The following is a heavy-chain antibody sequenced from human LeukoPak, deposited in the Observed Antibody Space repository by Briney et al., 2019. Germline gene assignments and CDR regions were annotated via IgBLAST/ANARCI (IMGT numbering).Heavy chain of an antibody. Sequence: GGSLRLSCAASGFTFDDYAMHWVRQAPGKGLEWVSLISWDGISTYYADSVKGRFTISRDNSKNSLYLQMNSLRAEDTALYYCAKGYSSGRYENWFDPWGQGTLVTVSS. CDR1: GFTFDDYA. CDR3: AKGYSSGRYENWFDP. CDR2: ISWDGIST. V-gene: IGHV3-43D*04. D-gene: IGHD6-19*01. J-gene: IGHJ5*02.